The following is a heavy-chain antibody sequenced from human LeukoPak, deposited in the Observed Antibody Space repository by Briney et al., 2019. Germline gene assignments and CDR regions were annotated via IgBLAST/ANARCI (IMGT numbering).Heavy chain of an antibody. CDR1: GFTFSSYG. D-gene: IGHD1-26*01. CDR3: AKGLSGSYNWYFDL. J-gene: IGHJ2*01. Sequence: GGSLRLSCAASGFTFSSYGMHWVRQAPGKGLEWVAFIRYDGSNKYCADSVKGRFTISRDNSKNTLYLQMNSLRAEDTAVYYCAKGLSGSYNWYFDLWGRGTLVTVSS. CDR2: IRYDGSNK. V-gene: IGHV3-30*02.